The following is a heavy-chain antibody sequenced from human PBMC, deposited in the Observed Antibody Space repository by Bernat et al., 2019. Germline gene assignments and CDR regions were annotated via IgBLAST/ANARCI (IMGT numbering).Heavy chain of an antibody. D-gene: IGHD3-3*01. CDR1: GFTFSNAW. CDR2: IKSKTDGGTT. Sequence: EVQLVESGGGLVKPGGSLRLSCAASGFTFSNAWMSWVRQAPGKGLEWVGRIKSKTDGGTTDYAAPVKGRFTISRDDSKNTLYLQMNSLKTEDTAVYYCTTDFWSGYYGAYDAFDIWGPGTMVTVSS. J-gene: IGHJ3*02. V-gene: IGHV3-15*01. CDR3: TTDFWSGYYGAYDAFDI.